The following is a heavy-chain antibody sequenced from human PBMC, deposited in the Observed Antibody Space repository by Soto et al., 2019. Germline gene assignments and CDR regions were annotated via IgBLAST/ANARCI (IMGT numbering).Heavy chain of an antibody. D-gene: IGHD3-10*01. CDR2: ISSSSSYI. V-gene: IGHV3-21*01. Sequence: SLRLSCAASGFTFSSYSMNWVRQAPGKGLEWVSSISSSSSYIYYADSVQGRFTISRDNAKNSLYLQMSSLRAEDTAVYYCARHGITMVRGVNVNWFDPWGQGTLVTVSS. CDR1: GFTFSSYS. J-gene: IGHJ5*02. CDR3: ARHGITMVRGVNVNWFDP.